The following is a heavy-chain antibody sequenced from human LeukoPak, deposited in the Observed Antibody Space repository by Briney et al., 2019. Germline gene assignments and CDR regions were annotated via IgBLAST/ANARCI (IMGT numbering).Heavy chain of an antibody. D-gene: IGHD1-14*01. Sequence: GGSLRLSCAASGFTLSNYPMHWVRQAPGKGLEYVSCINSDGGYTYYANYVKGRSTISRANSKNTLYLQMGSLRAENLAVYYCGRFGDNKTPSDGMDVWGQGPTVTVS. J-gene: IGHJ6*02. CDR1: GFTLSNYP. V-gene: IGHV3-64*01. CDR2: INSDGGYT. CDR3: GRFGDNKTPSDGMDV.